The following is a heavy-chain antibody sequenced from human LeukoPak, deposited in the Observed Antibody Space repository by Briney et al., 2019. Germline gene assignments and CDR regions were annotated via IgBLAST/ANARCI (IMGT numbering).Heavy chain of an antibody. V-gene: IGHV4-59*01. CDR3: ARAIVVVPSAANWFDP. D-gene: IGHD2-21*01. Sequence: PSETLSLTCTVSGGSISSYYWSWIRQPPGKGLEWIGYIYYSGSTNYNPSLKSRVTISVDTSKNQFSLKLSSVTAADTAAYYCARAIVVVPSAANWFDPWGQGTLVTVSS. J-gene: IGHJ5*02. CDR1: GGSISSYY. CDR2: IYYSGST.